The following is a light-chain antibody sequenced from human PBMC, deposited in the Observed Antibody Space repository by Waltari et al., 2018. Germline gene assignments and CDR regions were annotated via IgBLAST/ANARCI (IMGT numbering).Light chain of an antibody. CDR2: AAS. J-gene: IGKJ4*01. Sequence: DIQMTQSPSSLSASVGDRVTITCRASQRISYSLAWYQQKPGKARKLLLYAASRLENGVPSRFSGSGAGTDYSLTISSLQPEDLSTYDCQQYYSIALNSGGGTKVEIK. CDR3: QQYYSIALN. CDR1: QRISYS. V-gene: IGKV1-NL1*01.